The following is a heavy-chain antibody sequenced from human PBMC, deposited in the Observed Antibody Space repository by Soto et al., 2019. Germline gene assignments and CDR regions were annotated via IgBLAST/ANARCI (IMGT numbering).Heavy chain of an antibody. CDR2: IIPMFGTP. V-gene: IGHV1-69*06. CDR1: GGTFSNYA. Sequence: QVQLVQSGAEVKKPGSSGKVSCKASGGTFSNYAISWVRQAPGQGLEWMGGIIPMFGTPNYAQRFQGRVTITADKSTSTASMEVRNLKSDDTAVYYCARGWETVGATTPFAYWGQGTLVTVSS. CDR3: ARGWETVGATTPFAY. J-gene: IGHJ4*02. D-gene: IGHD1-26*01.